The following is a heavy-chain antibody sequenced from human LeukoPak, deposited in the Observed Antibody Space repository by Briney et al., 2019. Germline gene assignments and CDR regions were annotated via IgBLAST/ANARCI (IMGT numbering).Heavy chain of an antibody. Sequence: SETLSLTCTVSGGSISSYYWSWIRQPAGKGLEWIGRFYSSVSTNYNPSLKSRITMSVDTSKNQFSLKLSSVTAADTAVYYCARDRGGVPAAKGAYYFDYWGQGTLVTVSS. CDR1: GGSISSYY. CDR2: FYSSVST. J-gene: IGHJ4*02. CDR3: ARDRGGVPAAKGAYYFDY. V-gene: IGHV4-4*07. D-gene: IGHD2-2*01.